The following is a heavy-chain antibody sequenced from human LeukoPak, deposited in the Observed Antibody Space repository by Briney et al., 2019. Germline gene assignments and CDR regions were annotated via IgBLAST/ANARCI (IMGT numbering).Heavy chain of an antibody. J-gene: IGHJ6*02. CDR1: GFTFSIYW. CDR2: IKQDGSEK. CDR3: ARDGRGISAAGSPYGMDV. Sequence: GSLRLSCAASGFTFSIYWMSWVRQAPGKGLEGVANIKQDGSEKYYVGSVKGRLTMSRDNAKNSLYLQMNSLRAEDTAVFYCARDGRGISAAGSPYGMDVWGQGTTVTVSS. V-gene: IGHV3-7*01. D-gene: IGHD6-13*01.